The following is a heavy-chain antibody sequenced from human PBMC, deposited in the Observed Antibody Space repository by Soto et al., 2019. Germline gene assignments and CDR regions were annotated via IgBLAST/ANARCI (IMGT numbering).Heavy chain of an antibody. Sequence: SGPTLVNPTQTLTLTCTFSGFSLSTSGVGVGWIRQPPGKALEWLALIYWDDDKRYSPSLKSRLTITKDTSKNQVVLTMTNMDPVDTATYYCAHRVYGDFDWLSRGRTPSNWFDPCGQGTLVTVSS. CDR3: AHRVYGDFDWLSRGRTPSNWFDP. V-gene: IGHV2-5*02. CDR2: IYWDDDK. D-gene: IGHD3-9*01. J-gene: IGHJ5*02. CDR1: GFSLSTSGVG.